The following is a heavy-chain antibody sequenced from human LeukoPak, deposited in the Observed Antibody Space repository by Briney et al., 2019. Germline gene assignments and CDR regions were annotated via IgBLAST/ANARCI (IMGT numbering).Heavy chain of an antibody. Sequence: GESLKISCKGSGSIFTSYWIGWVRQLPGKGLEWMGIIYPGDSDTRYSPSFQGQVTISADKSISTAYLQWSSLKASDTAMYYCARMGPGLGISPYYFDYWGQGTLVTVSS. V-gene: IGHV5-51*01. CDR1: GSIFTSYW. CDR3: ARMGPGLGISPYYFDY. J-gene: IGHJ4*02. D-gene: IGHD5/OR15-5a*01. CDR2: IYPGDSDT.